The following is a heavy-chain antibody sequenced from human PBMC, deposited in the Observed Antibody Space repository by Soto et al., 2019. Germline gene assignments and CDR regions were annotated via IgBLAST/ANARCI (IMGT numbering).Heavy chain of an antibody. V-gene: IGHV1-18*01. CDR1: GYTFTSYG. CDR2: ISAYNGNT. CDR3: ARVTGYYYDSSGSIVGYYYGMDV. Sequence: GASVKVSCKASGYTFTSYGISWVRQAPGQGLEWMGWISAYNGNTNYAQKLQGRVTMTTDTSTSTAYMELRSLRSDDTAVYYCARVTGYYYDSSGSIVGYYYGMDVWGQGTTVTVSS. D-gene: IGHD3-22*01. J-gene: IGHJ6*02.